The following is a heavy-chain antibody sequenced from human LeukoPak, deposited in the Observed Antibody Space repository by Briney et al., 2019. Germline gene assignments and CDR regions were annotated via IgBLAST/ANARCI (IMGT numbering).Heavy chain of an antibody. CDR1: GGSFSGYY. D-gene: IGHD5-18*01. J-gene: IGHJ6*02. V-gene: IGHV4-34*01. Sequence: SETLSLTCAVYGGSFSGYYWSWIRQPPGKGLEWIGEINHSGSTNYNPSLKSRVTISVDTSKNQLSLKLSSVTAADTAVYYCAREGYSYGVGMDVWGQGTTVTVSS. CDR2: INHSGST. CDR3: AREGYSYGVGMDV.